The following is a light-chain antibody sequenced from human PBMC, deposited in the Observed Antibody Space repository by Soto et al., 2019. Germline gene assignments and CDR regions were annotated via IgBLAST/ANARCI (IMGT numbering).Light chain of an antibody. CDR3: QQYGSSTGLT. Sequence: EIVMTQSPATLSVSPGERATLSCRASQSVSSNLAWYQQKPGQAPRLLIYGASTRATGIPARFSGSGSGTEFTLTICRLQPEDFAVYYCQQYGSSTGLTLGGGTKVEIK. CDR2: GAS. CDR1: QSVSSN. V-gene: IGKV3-15*01. J-gene: IGKJ4*01.